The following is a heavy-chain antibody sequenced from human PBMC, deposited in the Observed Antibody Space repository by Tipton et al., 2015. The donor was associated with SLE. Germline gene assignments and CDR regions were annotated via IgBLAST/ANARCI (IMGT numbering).Heavy chain of an antibody. CDR1: GGSIRSDDYY. J-gene: IGHJ4*02. CDR3: ATPGRLTPLGY. V-gene: IGHV4-31*03. CDR2: INYGGST. D-gene: IGHD4-23*01. Sequence: TLSLTCTVSGGSIRSDDYYWTWIRQHPGKGLEWIGHINYGGSTNYNPSLESRVTISVDTSKNQFSLKLSSVTAADTAVYYCATPGRLTPLGYWGQGTLVTVSS.